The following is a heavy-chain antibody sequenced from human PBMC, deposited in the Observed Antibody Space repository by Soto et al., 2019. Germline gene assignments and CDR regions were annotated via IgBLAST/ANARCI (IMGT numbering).Heavy chain of an antibody. V-gene: IGHV1-18*01. CDR2: INAYNGNT. D-gene: IGHD6-19*01. Sequence: QVQLVQSGAEVKKPGASVKVSCKASGYTFTIYGISWVRQDPGQGLEWMGWINAYNGNTNYAQKLQGRVTMTTDTATTTDNMEMRSLRSDDTAVYYCAREGSSGRLGFDYWGQGTLVTVSS. CDR3: AREGSSGRLGFDY. CDR1: GYTFTIYG. J-gene: IGHJ4*02.